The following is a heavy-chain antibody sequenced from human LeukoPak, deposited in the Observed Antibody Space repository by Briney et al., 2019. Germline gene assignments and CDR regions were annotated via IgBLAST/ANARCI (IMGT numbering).Heavy chain of an antibody. Sequence: GGSLRLSCAASGFTFSSYGMHWVRQAPGKGLEWVSSISSSSSYIYYADSVKGRFTISRDNAKNSLYLQMNSLRAEDTAVYYCAESSSPYYFDYWGQGTLVTVSS. D-gene: IGHD6-13*01. J-gene: IGHJ4*02. CDR2: ISSSSSYI. CDR1: GFTFSSYG. V-gene: IGHV3-21*01. CDR3: AESSSPYYFDY.